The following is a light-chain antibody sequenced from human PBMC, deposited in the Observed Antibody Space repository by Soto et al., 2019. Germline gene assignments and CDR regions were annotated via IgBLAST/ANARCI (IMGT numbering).Light chain of an antibody. V-gene: IGKV3-20*01. CDR2: GAS. J-gene: IGKJ2*01. CDR3: QQYGSSQYT. Sequence: EIVLTQSPGTLSLSPGERATLSCRASQSVNNNYLAWYQQKPGQAPRLLIYGASSKATGIPDRFSGSGSGTHFTLTISRLEPVDFAVYYCQQYGSSQYTFGQGTKLQIK. CDR1: QSVNNNY.